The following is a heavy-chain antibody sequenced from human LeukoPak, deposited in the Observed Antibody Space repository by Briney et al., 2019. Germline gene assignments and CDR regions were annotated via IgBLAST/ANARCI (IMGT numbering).Heavy chain of an antibody. CDR2: IWYDGSKR. J-gene: IGHJ4*02. Sequence: GGSLRLSCAASGFIFSSYGMHWVCQAPGKGQEWVAVIWYDGSKRDYADSVKGRFTISRDNSKNTLFLQMNNLRAEDTAMYYCASLKNDYGDSIFDSWGQGTLVTVSS. V-gene: IGHV3-33*01. CDR3: ASLKNDYGDSIFDS. D-gene: IGHD4-17*01. CDR1: GFIFSSYG.